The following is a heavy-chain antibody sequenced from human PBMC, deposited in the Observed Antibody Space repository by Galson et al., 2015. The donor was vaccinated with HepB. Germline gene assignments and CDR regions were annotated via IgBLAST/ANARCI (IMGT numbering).Heavy chain of an antibody. V-gene: IGHV1-18*01. Sequence: SVKVSCKASGYSFTSYGITWVRQAPGQGLEWMGWISTHNGQTNYAQKFSGRLTMTTGTSASTVYMELGGLRPDDTAVYYCARGYCGSVSCYQMYYFDFWGQGALVTVSS. CDR1: GYSFTSYG. CDR3: ARGYCGSVSCYQMYYFDF. CDR2: ISTHNGQT. D-gene: IGHD2-2*01. J-gene: IGHJ4*02.